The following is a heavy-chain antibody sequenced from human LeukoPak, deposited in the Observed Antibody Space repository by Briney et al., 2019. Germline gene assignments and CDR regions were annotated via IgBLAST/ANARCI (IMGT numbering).Heavy chain of an antibody. J-gene: IGHJ5*02. CDR2: INAGNGNT. D-gene: IGHD2-15*01. V-gene: IGHV1-3*01. CDR3: ARGPRYCSGGSCYNWFDP. CDR1: GYTFTSYA. Sequence: ASVKVSCKASGYTFTSYAMHWVRQAPGQRLEWMGWINAGNGNTKYSQKFQGRVTITRDTSASTAYMELSSLRSEDTAVYYCARGPRYCSGGSCYNWFDPWGQGTLVTVSS.